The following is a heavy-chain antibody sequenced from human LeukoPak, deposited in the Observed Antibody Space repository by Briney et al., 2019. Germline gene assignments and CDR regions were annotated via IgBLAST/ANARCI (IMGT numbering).Heavy chain of an antibody. Sequence: GGSLRLSCAASGFTSSSYAMSWVRQAPGKGLEWVSTISGSGGSTYYADSVKGRVTISRDNSKNTLDLQMNSLRAEDTAVYYCAKDRSGNNYYYGMDVWGQGTTVTVSS. D-gene: IGHD1-26*01. J-gene: IGHJ6*02. V-gene: IGHV3-23*01. CDR3: AKDRSGNNYYYGMDV. CDR1: GFTSSSYA. CDR2: ISGSGGST.